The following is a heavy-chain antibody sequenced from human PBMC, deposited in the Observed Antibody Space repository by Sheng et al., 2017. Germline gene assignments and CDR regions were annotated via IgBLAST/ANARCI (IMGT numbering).Heavy chain of an antibody. CDR2: INSDGSST. Sequence: EVQLVESGGRFSSAWGGPLRLSCAASGFTFSSYWMHWVRQAPGKGLVWVSRINSDGSSTSYADSVKGRFTISRDNAKNTLYLQMNSLRAEDTAVYYCARVGAAAGTPGNWFDPWGQGTLVTVSS. V-gene: IGHV3-74*01. J-gene: IGHJ5*02. CDR1: GFTFSSYW. D-gene: IGHD6-13*01. CDR3: ARVGAAAGTPGNWFDP.